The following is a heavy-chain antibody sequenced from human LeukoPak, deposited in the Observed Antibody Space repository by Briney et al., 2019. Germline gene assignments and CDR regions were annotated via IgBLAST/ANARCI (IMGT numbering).Heavy chain of an antibody. V-gene: IGHV3-48*01. D-gene: IGHD6-13*01. J-gene: IGHJ4*02. CDR2: ISRSSTTI. CDR1: GFTFSSYS. CDR3: ARAGYSSSWYLY. Sequence: PGGSLRPSCAVSGFTFSSYSMNWVRQAPGKGLEWVSDISRSSTTIYYADSVKGRFTVSRDNAKNSLYLQMNSLRAEDTAVYYCARAGYSSSWYLYWGQGTLVTVSS.